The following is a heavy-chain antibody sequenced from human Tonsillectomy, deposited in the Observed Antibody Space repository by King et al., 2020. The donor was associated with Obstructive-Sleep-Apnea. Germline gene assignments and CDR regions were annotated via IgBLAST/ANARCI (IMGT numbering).Heavy chain of an antibody. Sequence: VQLQESGPGLVKPSQTLSLTCTVSGGSISSGDYYWRWIRQPPGKGLEWIGYIYYSGSTYYNPSLKSRKSRVTISVDTSKNQFSLKLSSVTAADTAVYYCARVNYDILTGYYRVLDYWGQGTLVTVSS. D-gene: IGHD3-9*01. J-gene: IGHJ4*02. V-gene: IGHV4-30-4*01. CDR1: GGSISSGDYY. CDR3: ARVNYDILTGYYRVLDY. CDR2: IYYSGST.